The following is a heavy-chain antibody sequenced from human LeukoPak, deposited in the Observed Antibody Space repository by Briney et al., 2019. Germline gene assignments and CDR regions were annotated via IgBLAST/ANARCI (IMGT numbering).Heavy chain of an antibody. V-gene: IGHV3-21*01. CDR2: ISSSSSYI. J-gene: IGHJ6*03. Sequence: GGSLRLSCAASGFTFSSYTMNWVRQAPGKGLEWVSSISSSSSYIYYADSVKGRFTISRDNAKNSLYLQMNSLRAVDTAVYYCARGAQTYYYDSSGYSRYYYYYMDVWGKGTTVTISS. CDR3: ARGAQTYYYDSSGYSRYYYYYMDV. D-gene: IGHD3-22*01. CDR1: GFTFSSYT.